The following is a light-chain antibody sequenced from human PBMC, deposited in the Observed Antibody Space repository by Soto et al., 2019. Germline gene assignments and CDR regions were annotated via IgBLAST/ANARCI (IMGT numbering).Light chain of an antibody. CDR2: DAS. CDR3: QHLSSYPLT. V-gene: IGKV1-9*01. J-gene: IGKJ4*01. Sequence: DIQLTQSPSFLSASVGDRVTITCRASQGISSYLAWYQQKPGKAPKLLIYDASTLQSGVPSRFSGSGSGTEFTLTISSLQPEDLGTYHCQHLSSYPLTFGGGTKVEIK. CDR1: QGISSY.